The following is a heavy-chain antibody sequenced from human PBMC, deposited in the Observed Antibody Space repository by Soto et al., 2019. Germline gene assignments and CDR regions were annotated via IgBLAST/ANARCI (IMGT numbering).Heavy chain of an antibody. CDR2: ISGGGTTM. CDR1: GFRFSDHY. J-gene: IGHJ4*02. D-gene: IGHD3-10*01. V-gene: IGHV3-11*01. Sequence: LRLSCAASGFRFSDHYMTWIRQAPGKGLEWVSKISGGGTTMYYADSVKGRFTVSRDNAYNSLDLQMNSLRAEDTAVYYCAVDPYYYGSAFWGQGALVTSPQ. CDR3: AVDPYYYGSAF.